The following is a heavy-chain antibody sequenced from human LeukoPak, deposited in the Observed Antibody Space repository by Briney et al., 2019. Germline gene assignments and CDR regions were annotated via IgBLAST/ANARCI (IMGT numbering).Heavy chain of an antibody. J-gene: IGHJ4*02. Sequence: GRSLRLSCAASGFTFSSYAMHWVRQAPGKGLEWVAVISYDGSNKYCADSVKGRFTISRDNSKNTLYLQMNSLRAEDTAVYYCASLSLAHTVVGGGLDYWGQGTLVTVSS. V-gene: IGHV3-30-3*01. CDR2: ISYDGSNK. CDR3: ASLSLAHTVVGGGLDY. D-gene: IGHD4-23*01. CDR1: GFTFSSYA.